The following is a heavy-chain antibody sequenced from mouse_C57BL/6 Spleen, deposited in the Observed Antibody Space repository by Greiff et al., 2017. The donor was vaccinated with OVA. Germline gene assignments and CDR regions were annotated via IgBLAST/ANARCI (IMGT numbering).Heavy chain of an antibody. Sequence: EVQLQQSGAELVRPGASVKLSCTASGFNIKDYYMHWVKQRPEQGLEWIGRIDPEDGDTEYAPKFQGKATMTADTSSNTAYLQLSSRTSEDTAVYYCTSPLTGTWFAYWGQGTLVTVAA. CDR3: TSPLTGTWFAY. V-gene: IGHV14-1*01. CDR1: GFNIKDYY. J-gene: IGHJ3*01. CDR2: IDPEDGDT. D-gene: IGHD4-1*01.